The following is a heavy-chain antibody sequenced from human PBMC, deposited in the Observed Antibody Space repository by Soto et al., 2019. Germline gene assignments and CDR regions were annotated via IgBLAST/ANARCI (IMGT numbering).Heavy chain of an antibody. Sequence: QVQLQQWGAGLLKPSETLSLTCAVYGGSFSGYYWTWIRQPPGTGLEWIGEINHSGSTNYNPSLKIRVTISVDTSKDQFSLKLTSVTAADTAVYYCARDKITGLFDYWGQGTLVTGSS. CDR2: INHSGST. CDR3: ARDKITGLFDY. J-gene: IGHJ4*02. V-gene: IGHV4-34*01. D-gene: IGHD2-8*02. CDR1: GGSFSGYY.